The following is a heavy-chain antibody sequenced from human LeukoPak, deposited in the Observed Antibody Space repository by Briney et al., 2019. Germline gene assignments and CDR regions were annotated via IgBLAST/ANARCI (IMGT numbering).Heavy chain of an antibody. D-gene: IGHD3-10*01. CDR1: GLSFNSCG. CDR3: AKGSGGSGSFYNHFDC. J-gene: IGHJ4*02. V-gene: IGHV3-30*18. Sequence: GGSLRLSCAASGLSFNSCGMHWVRQAPGKGLEWVAVISSDESNKYYADSVKGRFTISRDNSKNTLSLQMNSLRTEDTAVFYCAKGSGGSGSFYNHFDCWGQGTLVTVSS. CDR2: ISSDESNK.